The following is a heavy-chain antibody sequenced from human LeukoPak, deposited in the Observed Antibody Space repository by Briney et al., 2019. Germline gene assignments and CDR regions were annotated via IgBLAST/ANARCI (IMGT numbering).Heavy chain of an antibody. CDR3: AGGLVTPRGAFDI. CDR1: GGSFSGYY. J-gene: IGHJ3*02. D-gene: IGHD2-21*02. V-gene: IGHV4-34*01. CDR2: INNGGSS. Sequence: PSETLSLTCAVYGGSFSGYYWSWIRQPPGKGLEWLGEINNGGSSTYNPSLKRRVTISVDTSKNQFSLKQGAVTAADTAVYYGAGGLVTPRGAFDIWGQGTMVTVSS.